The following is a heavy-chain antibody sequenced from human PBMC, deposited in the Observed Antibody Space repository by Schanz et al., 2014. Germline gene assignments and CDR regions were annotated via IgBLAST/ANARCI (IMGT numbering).Heavy chain of an antibody. D-gene: IGHD3-3*01. V-gene: IGHV1-2*02. CDR2: INPDSGGT. Sequence: QVQLVQSGAEVRKPGSSVRVSCKASGGTFTSYAFSWVRQAPGQGPEWMGWINPDSGGTNYAQKFQGRVTMTRDMYINTAYMELSRLRSDDSAVYYCASDFWSGYSHYYYGLDVWGQGTTVTVSS. CDR1: GGTFTSYA. CDR3: ASDFWSGYSHYYYGLDV. J-gene: IGHJ6*02.